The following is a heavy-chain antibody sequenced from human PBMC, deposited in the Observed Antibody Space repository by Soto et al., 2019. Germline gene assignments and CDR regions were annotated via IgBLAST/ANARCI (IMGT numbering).Heavy chain of an antibody. V-gene: IGHV1-69*13. J-gene: IGHJ4*02. CDR1: GGTFSSYA. Sequence: ASVKVSCKASGGTFSSYAISWVRQAPGQGLEWMGGIIPIFGTANYAQKFQGRVTITADESTSTAYMELSSLRSEDTAVYYCARVLVGATTRLPDYWGQGTLVTVSS. CDR3: ARVLVGATTRLPDY. CDR2: IIPIFGTA. D-gene: IGHD1-26*01.